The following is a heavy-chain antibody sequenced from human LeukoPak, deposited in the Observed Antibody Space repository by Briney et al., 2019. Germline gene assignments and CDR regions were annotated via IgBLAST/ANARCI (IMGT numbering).Heavy chain of an antibody. CDR2: IYYSGST. CDR3: ARGPEVPGYNCSGGSCYPRNWFDP. V-gene: IGHV4-59*12. Sequence: SETLSLTCTVSGGSISSYYWSWIRQPPGKGLEWIGYIYYSGSTNYNPSLKSRVTISVDTSKNQFSLKLSSVTAADTAVYYCARGPEVPGYNCSGGSCYPRNWFDPWGQGTLVTVSS. CDR1: GGSISSYY. D-gene: IGHD2-15*01. J-gene: IGHJ5*02.